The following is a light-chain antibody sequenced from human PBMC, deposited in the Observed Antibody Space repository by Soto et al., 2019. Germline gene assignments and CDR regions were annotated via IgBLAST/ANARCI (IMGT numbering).Light chain of an antibody. CDR3: QQYNNWPFT. V-gene: IGKV3-15*01. Sequence: EIVMTQSPATLSVSPGERATLSCRASQSDSSNLAWYQQKPGQAPRLLIYGASTRATDIPARFSGSGSGTEFTLTISSLQSEDFAVYYCQQYNNWPFTFGPGTKVDIK. CDR2: GAS. CDR1: QSDSSN. J-gene: IGKJ3*01.